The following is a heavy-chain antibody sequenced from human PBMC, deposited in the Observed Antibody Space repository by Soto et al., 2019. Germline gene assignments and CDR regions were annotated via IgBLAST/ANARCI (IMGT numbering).Heavy chain of an antibody. Sequence: QVQLQQWGAGLLKPSETLSLTCAVYGGSLSGYYWTWIRQPPGTGLEWIGEINHSGSTNYNPSLKSRVTRSVDTSKSRFSLKVASVTAADTAVDYCARDKITGLFDYWGQGTLVTVSS. CDR3: ARDKITGLFDY. CDR1: GGSLSGYY. V-gene: IGHV4-34*01. D-gene: IGHD2-8*02. CDR2: INHSGST. J-gene: IGHJ4*02.